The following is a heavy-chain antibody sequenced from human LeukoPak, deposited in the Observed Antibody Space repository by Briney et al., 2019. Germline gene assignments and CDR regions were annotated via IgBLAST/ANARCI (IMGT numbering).Heavy chain of an antibody. Sequence: ASVKVSCKTSGYTFTSYGLSWVRQPPGQGLEWMGCIITYNGNTYYSQKLQGRVTMTTDTSTSTAYMELRSLRSDDTAVYYCAKTTVTSEEYFYYYMDVWGKGTTVTVSS. CDR1: GYTFTSYG. CDR3: AKTTVTSEEYFYYYMDV. V-gene: IGHV1-18*01. J-gene: IGHJ6*03. D-gene: IGHD4-17*01. CDR2: IITYNGNT.